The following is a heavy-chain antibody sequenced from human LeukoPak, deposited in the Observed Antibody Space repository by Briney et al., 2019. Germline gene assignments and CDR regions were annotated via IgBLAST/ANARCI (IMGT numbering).Heavy chain of an antibody. V-gene: IGHV1-24*01. J-gene: IGHJ4*02. D-gene: IGHD6-6*01. CDR3: ARDSSSSSRRYDY. CDR2: FDPEDGET. CDR1: GYTLTELS. Sequence: ASVKVSCKVSGYTLTELSMHWVRQAPGKGLEWMGGFDPEDGETIYAQKFQGRVTMTTDTSTSTAYMELRSLRSDDTAVYYCARDSSSSSRRYDYWGQGTLVTVSS.